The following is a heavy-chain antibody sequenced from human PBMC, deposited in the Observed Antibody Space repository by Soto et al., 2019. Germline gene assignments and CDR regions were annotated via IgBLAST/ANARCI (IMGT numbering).Heavy chain of an antibody. J-gene: IGHJ6*02. CDR1: GFTFSSYW. V-gene: IGHV3-7*01. D-gene: IGHD6-19*01. CDR2: IKQDGSEK. CDR3: ARDLGIAVAGDYGMDV. Sequence: EVQLVESGGGLVQPGGSLRLSCAASGFTFSSYWMSWVRQAPGKGLEWVANIKQDGSEKYYVDSVKGRFTISRDNAKNSLYLQMNSLRAEDTAVYYCARDLGIAVAGDYGMDVWGQGTTVTVSS.